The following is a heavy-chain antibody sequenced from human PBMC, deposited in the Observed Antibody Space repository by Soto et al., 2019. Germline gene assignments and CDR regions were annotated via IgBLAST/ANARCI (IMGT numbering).Heavy chain of an antibody. CDR1: GGSFSGYY. V-gene: IGHV4-34*01. Sequence: LSLTCAVYGGSFSGYYWSWIRQPPGKGLEWIGEIKHSGSTNYNPSLKSRVTISADTSKNQFSLKLSSVTAADTAVYYCAKGKHPDYWGQGTLVTVSS. CDR2: IKHSGST. J-gene: IGHJ4*02. CDR3: AKGKHPDY.